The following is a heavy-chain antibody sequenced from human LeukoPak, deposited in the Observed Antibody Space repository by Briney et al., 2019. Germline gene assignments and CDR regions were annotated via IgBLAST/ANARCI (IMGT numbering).Heavy chain of an antibody. CDR3: ATDTSDNNDGFDI. CDR1: GGTFSNYA. V-gene: IGHV1-24*01. CDR2: FDPEDGET. J-gene: IGHJ3*02. Sequence: ASVKVSCKASGGTFSNYAISWVRQAPGQGLEWMGGFDPEDGETIYAQRFQGRVTMTEDTTADTAFMELSSLGSEDSAVYYCATDTSDNNDGFDIWGQGTMVTVSS. D-gene: IGHD2/OR15-2a*01.